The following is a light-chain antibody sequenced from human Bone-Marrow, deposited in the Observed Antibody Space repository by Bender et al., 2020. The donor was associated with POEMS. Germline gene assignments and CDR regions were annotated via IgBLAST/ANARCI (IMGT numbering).Light chain of an antibody. V-gene: IGLV2-14*03. CDR3: SSYTSRRTLV. CDR2: DVS. Sequence: QSALTQPASVSGSPGQSITISCTGISSDVGGSSFVSWYQHHPGKAPKLIIYDVSHWPSGVSNRFSGSKSGNTASLTISGLQAEDEADYYCSSYTSRRTLVFGGGTKVTVL. CDR1: SSDVGGSSF. J-gene: IGLJ3*02.